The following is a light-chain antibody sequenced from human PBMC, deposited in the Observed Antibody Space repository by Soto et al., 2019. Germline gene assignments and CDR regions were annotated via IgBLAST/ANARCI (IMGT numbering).Light chain of an antibody. V-gene: IGKV2-28*01. J-gene: IGKJ4*01. CDR1: QSLLHSNGYNY. CDR3: MQALQTPLT. Sequence: DLVMTQSPLSLPVTPGEPASISCRSSQSLLHSNGYNYLDWYLQKPGQSPQLLIHLGSNRASGVXDXXSGSASGTDFTMKISRVEAEDVGVYYCMQALQTPLTFGGGTKVEIK. CDR2: LGS.